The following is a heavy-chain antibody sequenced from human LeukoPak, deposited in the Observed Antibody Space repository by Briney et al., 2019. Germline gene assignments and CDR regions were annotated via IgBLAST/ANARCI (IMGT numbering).Heavy chain of an antibody. CDR2: IYSSGNI. D-gene: IGHD6-19*01. Sequence: GGSLRLSCAASGFTVSSNYKSWVRQAPGKGLEWVSVIYSSGNIVYADSVKGRFTISRGNSKNTVYLQMNSLRVEDTAVYYCARIVASSGGWYNFDYWGQGALVTVSS. CDR3: ARIVASSGGWYNFDY. J-gene: IGHJ4*02. V-gene: IGHV3-53*01. CDR1: GFTVSSNY.